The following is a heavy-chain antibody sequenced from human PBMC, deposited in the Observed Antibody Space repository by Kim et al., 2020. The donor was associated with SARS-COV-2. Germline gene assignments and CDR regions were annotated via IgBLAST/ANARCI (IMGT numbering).Heavy chain of an antibody. J-gene: IGHJ4*02. Sequence: TTYADSVKGRFTLSRANSKNTLYLQMNSLRAEATAVYYCAKGGSYGTFDYWGQGALVTVSS. CDR3: AKGGSYGTFDY. V-gene: IGHV3-74*01. CDR2: T. D-gene: IGHD4-17*01.